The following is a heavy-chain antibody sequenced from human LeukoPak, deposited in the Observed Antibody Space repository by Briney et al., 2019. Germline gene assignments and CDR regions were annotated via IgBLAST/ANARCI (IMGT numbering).Heavy chain of an antibody. CDR3: ARTIAGSPGLSYSDQ. D-gene: IGHD5-24*01. CDR2: ITTRSSTI. V-gene: IGHV3-48*01. CDR1: GFTTSNYA. Sequence: GGSPTLSCAASGLTSSGFTTSNYAMNRLRQAPGKGLEWVSYITTRSSTIYYADSLKGRLTLSRNNAQNSLYLPLQILRSEDTAVYYCARTIAGSPGLSYSDQWGQGTLGTVSS. J-gene: IGHJ4*02.